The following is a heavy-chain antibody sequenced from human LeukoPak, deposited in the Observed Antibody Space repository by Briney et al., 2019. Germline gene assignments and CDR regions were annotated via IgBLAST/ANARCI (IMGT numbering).Heavy chain of an antibody. CDR3: ARVRLGSYRVDY. J-gene: IGHJ4*02. V-gene: IGHV4-39*07. Sequence: SETLSLTCTVSGGSISSSSYYWGWIRQPPGKGLEWIGSIYYSGSTYYNPSLKSRVTISVDTSKNQFSLKLSSVTAADTAVYYCARVRLGSYRVDYWGQGTLVTVSS. CDR2: IYYSGST. D-gene: IGHD1-26*01. CDR1: GGSISSSSYY.